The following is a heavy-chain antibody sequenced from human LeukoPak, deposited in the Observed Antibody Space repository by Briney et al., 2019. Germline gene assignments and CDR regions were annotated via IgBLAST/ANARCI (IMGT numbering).Heavy chain of an antibody. CDR1: GFSFDDYA. D-gene: IGHD3-22*01. CDR2: ISWNSGSI. J-gene: IGHJ4*02. V-gene: IGHV3-9*01. CDR3: AKGYYYDSSGYPMDY. Sequence: GRSLRLSCAASGFSFDDYAMHWVRQAPGKGLEWVSGISWNSGSIGYADSVKGRFTISRDNAKNSLYLQMNSLRAEDTALYYCAKGYYYDSSGYPMDYWGQGTLVTVSS.